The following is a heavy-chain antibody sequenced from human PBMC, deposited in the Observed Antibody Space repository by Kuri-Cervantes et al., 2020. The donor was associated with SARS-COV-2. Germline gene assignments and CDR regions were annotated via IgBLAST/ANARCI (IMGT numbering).Heavy chain of an antibody. J-gene: IGHJ6*03. Sequence: ESLKISCAASGFTFRSYSMNWVRQAPGKGLEWIGEINHSGSTNYNPSLKSRVTISLDTSKNQFSLKLSSVTAADTAVYYCARHHREGAGTPLSYYYYYMDVWGKGTTVTVSS. D-gene: IGHD6-19*01. CDR2: INHSGST. CDR1: GFTFRSYS. CDR3: ARHHREGAGTPLSYYYYYMDV. V-gene: IGHV4-34*01.